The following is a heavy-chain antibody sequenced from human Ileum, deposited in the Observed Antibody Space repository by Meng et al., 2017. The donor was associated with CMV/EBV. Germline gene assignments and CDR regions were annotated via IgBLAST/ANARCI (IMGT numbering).Heavy chain of an antibody. CDR1: GYTVTDYD. CDR3: ARGSSGWPKGPDY. V-gene: IGHV1-2*02. Sequence: KASGYTVTDYDMHWVRQAPGQGREWVGWINPNSGDTNYAQNFQGRVTMTRDSSISTVYMELSSLRSDDTAVYCCARGSSGWPKGPDYWGQGSLVTVSS. J-gene: IGHJ4*02. CDR2: INPNSGDT. D-gene: IGHD6-19*01.